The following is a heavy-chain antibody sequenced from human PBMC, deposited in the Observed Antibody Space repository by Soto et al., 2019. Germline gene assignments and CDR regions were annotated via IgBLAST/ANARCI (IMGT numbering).Heavy chain of an antibody. D-gene: IGHD6-19*01. CDR1: GGSISSISYY. CDR3: ARLLGGWYYMYV. Sequence: SETLSLTCTVSGGSISSISYYWGWIRQPPGKGLEWIGSIYYSGSTYYNPSLKSRVTISVDTSKNQFSLKLSSVTAADTAVYYCARLLGGWYYMYVWGKGTTVTVSS. CDR2: IYYSGST. J-gene: IGHJ6*03. V-gene: IGHV4-39*01.